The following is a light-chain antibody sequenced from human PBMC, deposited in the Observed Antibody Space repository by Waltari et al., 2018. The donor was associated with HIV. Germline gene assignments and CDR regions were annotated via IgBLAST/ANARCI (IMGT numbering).Light chain of an antibody. J-gene: IGLJ2*01. V-gene: IGLV2-11*01. CDR1: RSDIGAYDY. CDR2: DVN. Sequence: HSALTQPRSVSGSPGQSVTISCTGNRSDIGAYDYVSWFQKFPGRAPKLRIFDVNKRPSGVPDRFSGFKSGDTASLTISGLQPDDESDYFCSSYGGVASYLIFGGGTTLTVL. CDR3: SSYGGVASYLI.